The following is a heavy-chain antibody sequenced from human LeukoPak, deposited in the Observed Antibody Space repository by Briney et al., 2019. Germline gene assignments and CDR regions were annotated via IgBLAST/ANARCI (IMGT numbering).Heavy chain of an antibody. V-gene: IGHV1-69*05. CDR1: GGTFSSYA. CDR3: ARGPPPYSSSWYDY. CDR2: IIPIFGTA. D-gene: IGHD6-13*01. J-gene: IGHJ4*02. Sequence: ASVKVSCKASGGTFSSYAISWVRQAPGQGLEWMGRIIPIFGTANYAQKFQGRVTITTDESTSTAYMGLSSLRSEDTAVYYCARGPPPYSSSWYDYWGQGTLVTVSS.